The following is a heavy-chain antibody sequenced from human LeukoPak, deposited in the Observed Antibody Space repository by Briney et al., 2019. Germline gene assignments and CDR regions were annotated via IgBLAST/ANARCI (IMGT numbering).Heavy chain of an antibody. CDR1: GFTVSSHY. CDR2: IYSDGST. D-gene: IGHD1-1*01. Sequence: GGSLRLSCAASGFTVSSHYMSWVRQAPGKGLEWVSVIYSDGSTYYADSVKGRFTISRDTSKNTLYLQMNSLRAEDTAVYYCVTDRLSNSSLNSVYWGQGTLVTVST. J-gene: IGHJ4*02. CDR3: VTDRLSNSSLNSVY. V-gene: IGHV3-53*01.